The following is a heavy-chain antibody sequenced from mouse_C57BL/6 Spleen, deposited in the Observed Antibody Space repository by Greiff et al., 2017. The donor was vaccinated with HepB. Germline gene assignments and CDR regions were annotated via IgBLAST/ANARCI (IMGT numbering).Heavy chain of an antibody. CDR2: IDPNSGGT. CDR1: GYTFTSYW. V-gene: IGHV1-72*01. J-gene: IGHJ1*03. Sequence: QVQLQQSGAELVKPGASVKLSCKASGYTFTSYWMHWVKQRPGRGLEWIGRIDPNSGGTKYNEKFKSKATMTVDTPSSTAYMQLSRLTSEDSAVYYCAKRLIYYYGSSYEYFDVWGTGTTVTVSS. CDR3: AKRLIYYYGSSYEYFDV. D-gene: IGHD1-1*01.